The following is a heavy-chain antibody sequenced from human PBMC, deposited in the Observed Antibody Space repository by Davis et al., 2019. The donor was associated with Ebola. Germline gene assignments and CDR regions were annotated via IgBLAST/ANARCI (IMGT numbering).Heavy chain of an antibody. D-gene: IGHD7-27*01. CDR1: GFTFSSYA. Sequence: GGSLRLSCAASGFTFSSYAMSWVRQAPGKGLEWVSAISGSGGSTYYADSVKGRFTISRDNSKNTLYLQMNSLRVEDTAVYYCARHVLTGDILGGSWGQGTLVTVSS. CDR2: ISGSGGST. V-gene: IGHV3-23*01. CDR3: ARHVLTGDILGGS. J-gene: IGHJ4*02.